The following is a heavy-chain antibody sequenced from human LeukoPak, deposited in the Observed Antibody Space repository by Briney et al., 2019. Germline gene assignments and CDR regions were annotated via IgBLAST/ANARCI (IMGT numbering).Heavy chain of an antibody. CDR2: ISSSGSTI. J-gene: IGHJ4*02. CDR1: GFTFSSYS. CDR3: ARDRGTYYYGSFDY. D-gene: IGHD3-10*01. V-gene: IGHV3-48*04. Sequence: GGSLRLSCAASGFTFSSYSMNWVRQAPGKGLEWVSYISSSGSTIYYADSVKGRFTISRDNAKNSLYLQMNSLRAGDTAVYYCARDRGTYYYGSFDYWGQGTLVTVSS.